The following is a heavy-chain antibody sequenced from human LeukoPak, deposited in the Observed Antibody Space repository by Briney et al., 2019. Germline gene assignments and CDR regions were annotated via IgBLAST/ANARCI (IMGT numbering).Heavy chain of an antibody. CDR2: INPNSGGT. D-gene: IGHD5-24*01. V-gene: IGHV1-2*02. J-gene: IGHJ4*02. Sequence: GASVKVSCKASGYTFTGYYMHWVRKAPGQGLEWMGWINPNSGGTNYAQKFQGRVTMTRDTSISTAYMELSRLRSNDTAVYFCARDLEMATIDLFDYWGQGTLVTVSS. CDR1: GYTFTGYY. CDR3: ARDLEMATIDLFDY.